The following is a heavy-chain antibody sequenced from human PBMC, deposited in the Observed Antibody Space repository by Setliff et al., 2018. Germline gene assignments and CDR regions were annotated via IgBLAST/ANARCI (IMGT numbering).Heavy chain of an antibody. J-gene: IGHJ6*03. CDR2: VNTNTGNP. CDR1: GYSFSTYA. CDR3: ARASRFATIVWKGDYYMDV. D-gene: IGHD3-16*02. Sequence: ASVKVSCKASGYSFSTYAMSWIRQAPGQGLGWMGWVNTNTGNPSYAQGFTGRFVFSLDTSVSTAYLQISSLKPGDTAMYYCARASRFATIVWKGDYYMDVWGKGTTVTVS. V-gene: IGHV7-4-1*02.